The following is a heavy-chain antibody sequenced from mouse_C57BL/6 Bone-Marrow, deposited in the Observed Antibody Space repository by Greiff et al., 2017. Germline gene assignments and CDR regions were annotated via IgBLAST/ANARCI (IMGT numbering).Heavy chain of an antibody. CDR2: ISDGGSYT. J-gene: IGHJ4*01. Sequence: DVQLVESGGGLVKPGGSLKLSCAASGFTFSSYAMSWVRQTPEKRLEWVATISDGGSYTYYTDNVKGRFTISRDNAKNNLYLQMSHLKSEDTAMDYGARDRDLDSSGAMDYWGQGTSVTVSS. CDR1: GFTFSSYA. CDR3: ARDRDLDSSGAMDY. V-gene: IGHV5-4*01. D-gene: IGHD3-2*02.